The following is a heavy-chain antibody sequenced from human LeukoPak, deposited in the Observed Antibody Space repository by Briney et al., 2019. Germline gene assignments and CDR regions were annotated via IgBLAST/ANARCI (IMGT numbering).Heavy chain of an antibody. Sequence: GASVKLSCKASGGTFSSYAISWVRQPPAQGLEWMGGIIPIFGTANYAQKFQGRVTITADKSTSTAYMELSSLRSEDTAVYYCARSLFRFLEWSYRSYYYYYMDVWGKGTTVTVSS. CDR1: GGTFSSYA. V-gene: IGHV1-69*06. CDR3: ARSLFRFLEWSYRSYYYYYMDV. CDR2: IIPIFGTA. J-gene: IGHJ6*03. D-gene: IGHD3-3*01.